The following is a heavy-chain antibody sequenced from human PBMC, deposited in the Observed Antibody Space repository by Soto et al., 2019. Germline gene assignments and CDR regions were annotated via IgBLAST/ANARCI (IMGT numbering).Heavy chain of an antibody. J-gene: IGHJ4*02. Sequence: EVQLLESGGGLVQPGGSLRLTCAASGFTFSSYAMRWVRQAPGKGLEWVSAVSGSGGSTYYADSVKGRFTISRDNSKNTLYLQMNSLRAEDTAVYYCARRGPGTYFDYWGQGTLVTVSS. D-gene: IGHD6-13*01. V-gene: IGHV3-23*01. CDR3: ARRGPGTYFDY. CDR1: GFTFSSYA. CDR2: VSGSGGST.